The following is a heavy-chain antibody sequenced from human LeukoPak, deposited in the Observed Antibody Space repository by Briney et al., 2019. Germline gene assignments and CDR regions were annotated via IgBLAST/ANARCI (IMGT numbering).Heavy chain of an antibody. CDR3: ARGGGSYYQDC. Sequence: PSETLSLTCTVSGGSISSYYWSWIRQPPGKGLEWIGYIYYSGSTNYNPSLKSRVTISVDTSKNQFSLKLSSVTAADTAVYYCARGGGSYYQDCWGQGTLVTVSS. V-gene: IGHV4-59*12. CDR1: GGSISSYY. J-gene: IGHJ4*02. D-gene: IGHD1-26*01. CDR2: IYYSGST.